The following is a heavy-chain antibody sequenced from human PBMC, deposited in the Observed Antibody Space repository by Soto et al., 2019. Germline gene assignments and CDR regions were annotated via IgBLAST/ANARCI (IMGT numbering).Heavy chain of an antibody. Sequence: QVQLMESGGGVVQPGRSLRLSCAASGFTFNTYGIHWVRQAPGKGLEWVAVIWYAGSNKYYADSVKGRFTISRDNSKNTLYLQMNSLRAVDTAVYYCARGTVHFDYWGQGTLVTVSS. CDR2: IWYAGSNK. D-gene: IGHD4-17*01. V-gene: IGHV3-33*01. CDR1: GFTFNTYG. J-gene: IGHJ4*02. CDR3: ARGTVHFDY.